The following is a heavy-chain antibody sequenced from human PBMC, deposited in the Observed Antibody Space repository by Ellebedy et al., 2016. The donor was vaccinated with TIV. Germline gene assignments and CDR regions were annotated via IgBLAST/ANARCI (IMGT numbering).Heavy chain of an antibody. D-gene: IGHD2-15*01. V-gene: IGHV3-64D*06. CDR1: GFTLSSYA. J-gene: IGHJ4*02. CDR3: ARETQLGYCRGGSCYTLDY. Sequence: GESLKISCPASGFTLSSYAMHWVRQAPGKGLEYVSAISSNGGSTYYADSVKGRFTISRDNSKNTLYLQMSSLRAEDTAVYYCARETQLGYCRGGSCYTLDYWGQGTLVTVSS. CDR2: ISSNGGST.